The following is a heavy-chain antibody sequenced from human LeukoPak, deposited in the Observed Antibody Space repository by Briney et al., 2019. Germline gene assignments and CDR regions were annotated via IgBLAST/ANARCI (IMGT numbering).Heavy chain of an antibody. V-gene: IGHV4-39*07. CDR3: ARAVTSSSSWYKWVDWFDP. CDR2: VYYSGNT. D-gene: IGHD6-13*01. Sequence: PSETLSLTCTVSGGSISSSNYYWGWIRQPPGKGLECIGSVYYSGNTYYNPSLKSRVTISVDTSKNQFSLKLSSVTAADTAVYYCARAVTSSSSWYKWVDWFDPWGQGTLVTVSS. J-gene: IGHJ5*02. CDR1: GGSISSSNYY.